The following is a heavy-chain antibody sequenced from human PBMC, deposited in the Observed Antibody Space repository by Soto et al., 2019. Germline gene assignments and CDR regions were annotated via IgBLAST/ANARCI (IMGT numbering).Heavy chain of an antibody. J-gene: IGHJ4*02. CDR3: ARDRAAGGY. CDR1: GFSFSTHE. Sequence: GGSLRLSCAASGFSFSTHEMNWVRQAPGKGLEWVAYISSGSDTIHYADSVRGRFTVSRDNAKNSLYLQMNSLRVEDTALYYCARDRAAGGYWGQGTLVTVSS. V-gene: IGHV3-48*03. D-gene: IGHD6-13*01. CDR2: ISSGSDTI.